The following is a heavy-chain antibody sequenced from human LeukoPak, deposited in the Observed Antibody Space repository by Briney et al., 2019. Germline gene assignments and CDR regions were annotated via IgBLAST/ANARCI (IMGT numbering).Heavy chain of an antibody. D-gene: IGHD2/OR15-2a*01. CDR1: GGSRSGAY. CDR2: INHSGRT. J-gene: IGHJ4*02. V-gene: IGHV4-34*01. CDR3: ARDPCSTINCPLRF. Sequence: SETLSLTCTVSGGSRSGAYCTGIRQSPGKGLVWIGEINHSGRTNYNPSLEGRVSISLDSSQGQFSLILRSVTAADTAVYYCARDPCSTINCPLRFWGQGSLVTVSS.